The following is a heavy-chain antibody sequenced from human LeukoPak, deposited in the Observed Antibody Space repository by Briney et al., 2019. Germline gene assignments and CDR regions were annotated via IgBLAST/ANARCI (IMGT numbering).Heavy chain of an antibody. Sequence: GGSLRLSCAASGFTFSSYSMNWVRQAPGKGLEWVSSISSSSYIYYADSVKGRFTISRDNAKNSLYLQMNSLRAEDTAVYYCARDVAIFGVVTDFDYRGQGTLVTVSS. V-gene: IGHV3-21*01. CDR1: GFTFSSYS. CDR3: ARDVAIFGVVTDFDY. CDR2: ISSSSYI. D-gene: IGHD3-3*01. J-gene: IGHJ4*02.